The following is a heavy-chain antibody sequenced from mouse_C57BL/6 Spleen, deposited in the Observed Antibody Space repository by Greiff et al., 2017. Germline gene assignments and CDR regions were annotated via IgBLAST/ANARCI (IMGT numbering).Heavy chain of an antibody. J-gene: IGHJ4*01. D-gene: IGHD2-1*01. Sequence: QVQLQESGPGLVAPSQSLSITCTVSGFSLTSYGVHWVRQPPGKGLEWLVVIWSDGSTTYNSALKSRLSISKDNSKSQVFLKMNSLQTDDTAMYYCARQNPRYGNYGGYYAMDYWGQGTSVTVSS. CDR1: GFSLTSYG. CDR2: IWSDGST. CDR3: ARQNPRYGNYGGYYAMDY. V-gene: IGHV2-6*03.